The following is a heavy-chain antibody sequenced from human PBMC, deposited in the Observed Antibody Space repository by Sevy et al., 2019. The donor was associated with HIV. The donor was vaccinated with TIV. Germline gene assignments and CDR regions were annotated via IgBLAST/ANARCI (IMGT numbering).Heavy chain of an antibody. Sequence: SETLSLTCTVSGGSVSSSGYYWGWIRQPPGKGLEWIGNVYYSGSAAYNPSLKSRATISVDTSKNQFSLKVKSVTAADTAVYYCARQGGIVDRAFDFWGQGTLVTVSS. CDR2: VYYSGSA. CDR3: ARQGGIVDRAFDF. D-gene: IGHD2-21*01. J-gene: IGHJ4*02. CDR1: GGSVSSSGYY. V-gene: IGHV4-39*01.